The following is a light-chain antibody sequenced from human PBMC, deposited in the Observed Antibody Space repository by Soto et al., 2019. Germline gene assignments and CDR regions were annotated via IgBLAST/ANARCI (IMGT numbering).Light chain of an antibody. CDR1: QSIISY. CDR3: QQSYNTPLT. Sequence: DIQMTQSPSSLSASVGDRVTITCRASQSIISYLNWYQQKPGKAPKFLIYAASSLQSGVPSRFSGSGSGTDFTLTISSLQPEDFATYYCQQSYNTPLTFGPGTKVDIK. CDR2: AAS. J-gene: IGKJ3*01. V-gene: IGKV1-39*01.